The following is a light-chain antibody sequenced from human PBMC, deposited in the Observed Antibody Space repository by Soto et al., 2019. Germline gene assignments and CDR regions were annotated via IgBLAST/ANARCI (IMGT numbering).Light chain of an antibody. CDR2: DVS. CDR1: SSDVGGSNF. Sequence: QSVLTQPRSLSGSPGQSVTISCTGSSSDVGGSNFVSWYQQHPVKAPKLVIYDVSKRPSGVPDRFSGSKSGNTASLTISGLQAEDEADYYCCSYAGNSLWVFGGGTKVTVL. CDR3: CSYAGNSLWV. J-gene: IGLJ3*02. V-gene: IGLV2-11*01.